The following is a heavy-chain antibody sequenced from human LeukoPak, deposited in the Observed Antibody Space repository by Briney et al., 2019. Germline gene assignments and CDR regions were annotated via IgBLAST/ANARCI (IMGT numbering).Heavy chain of an antibody. Sequence: PSETLSLTCTVSGGSISSYYWSWIRQPAGKGLEWIGRIYTSGSTNYNPSLKSRVTMSVDTSKNQFSLKLSSVTAADTAVYYCARDLSIWYGVPAAMTGYYYYYMDVWGKGTTVTVSS. CDR3: ARDLSIWYGVPAAMTGYYYYYMDV. CDR2: IYTSGST. D-gene: IGHD2-2*01. CDR1: GGSISSYY. V-gene: IGHV4-4*07. J-gene: IGHJ6*03.